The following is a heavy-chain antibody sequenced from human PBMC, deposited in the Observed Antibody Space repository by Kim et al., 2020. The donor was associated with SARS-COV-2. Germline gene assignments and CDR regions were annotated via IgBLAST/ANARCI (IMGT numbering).Heavy chain of an antibody. J-gene: IGHJ4*02. CDR3: ARAVSSYYFDY. V-gene: IGHV3-64*01. Sequence: TYYTNTVTGRFTISRDNSKNTLYLQMGSLRAEDMAVYYCARAVSSYYFDYWGQGTLVTVSS. D-gene: IGHD6-6*01. CDR2: T.